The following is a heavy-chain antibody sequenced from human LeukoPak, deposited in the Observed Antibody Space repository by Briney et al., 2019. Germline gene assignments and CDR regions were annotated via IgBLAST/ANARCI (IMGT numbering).Heavy chain of an antibody. V-gene: IGHV1-18*01. J-gene: IGHJ6*03. CDR3: AREIHYYYMDV. CDR2: ISAYNGNT. CDR1: GYTLTELS. Sequence: ASVKVSCKVSGYTLTELSMHWVRQAPGQGLEWMGWISAYNGNTNYAQKLQGRVTMTTDTSTSTAYMELRSLRSDDTAVYYCAREIHYYYMDVWGKGTTVTVSS.